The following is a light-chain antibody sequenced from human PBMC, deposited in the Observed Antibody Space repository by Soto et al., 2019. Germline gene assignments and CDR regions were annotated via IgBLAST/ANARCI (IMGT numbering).Light chain of an antibody. CDR3: LQDYTYPWT. CDR2: AAS. CDR1: QGISSY. J-gene: IGKJ1*01. Sequence: IQMTQSPSTLSASVGDRVTITCRASQGISSYLAWYQQKPGKAPKLLIYAASTLQSEVPSRFSGSGSGTDFTLTISSLQPEDFATYYCLQDYTYPWTFGQGTKVDIK. V-gene: IGKV1-6*01.